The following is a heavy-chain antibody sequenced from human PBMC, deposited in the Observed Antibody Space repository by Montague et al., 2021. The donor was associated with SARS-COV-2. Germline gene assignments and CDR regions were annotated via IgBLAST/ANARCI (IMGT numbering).Heavy chain of an antibody. D-gene: IGHD2-21*01. V-gene: IGHV4-59*01. CDR1: GDSITSYY. Sequence: SETLSLTCTVSGDSITSYYWTWIRQSPGKGLEWIGYVYFPGSVKYNPSLNRRVTLSIDTSKNQFSLELTSATAADTAIYYCARDLSRAFCEGDSCYSENWFAPWGQGILVTVSS. J-gene: IGHJ5*02. CDR2: VYFPGSV. CDR3: ARDLSRAFCEGDSCYSENWFAP.